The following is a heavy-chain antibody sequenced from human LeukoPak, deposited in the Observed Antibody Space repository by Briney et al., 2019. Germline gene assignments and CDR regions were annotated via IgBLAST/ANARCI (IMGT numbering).Heavy chain of an antibody. V-gene: IGHV3-23*01. CDR2: ISGSGGST. CDR3: AKDRAVAGTGDFDY. Sequence: GGTLRLSCAASGFRFSSYGMSWVRQAPGKGLEWVSAISGSGGSTYYADSVKGRFTISRDNSKNTLYLQMNSLRAEDTAVYYCAKDRAVAGTGDFDYWGQGTLVTVSS. J-gene: IGHJ4*02. D-gene: IGHD6-19*01. CDR1: GFRFSSYG.